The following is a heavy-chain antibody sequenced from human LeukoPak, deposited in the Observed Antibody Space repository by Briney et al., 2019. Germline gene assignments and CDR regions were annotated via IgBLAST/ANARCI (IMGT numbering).Heavy chain of an antibody. V-gene: IGHV4-34*01. CDR2: INHSGST. CDR1: GGSFSACY. CDR3: AKVRGVIFFDY. D-gene: IGHD3-10*01. J-gene: IGHJ4*02. Sequence: PSETLSLTCAVYGGSFSACYWSWIRQPPGKGLERIGEINHSGSTDYNPSLNSRVTVSVDTSKNQFSLKVSSVTAEDTAVYYCAKVRGVIFFDYWGQGTLVTVSS.